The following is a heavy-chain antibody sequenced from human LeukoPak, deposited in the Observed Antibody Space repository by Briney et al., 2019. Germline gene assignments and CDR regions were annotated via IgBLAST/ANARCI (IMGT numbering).Heavy chain of an antibody. V-gene: IGHV1-24*01. CDR1: GYTLTELS. J-gene: IGHJ4*02. D-gene: IGHD4-17*01. Sequence: ASVKVSCKVSGYTLTELSMHWVRQAPGKGLEWMGGFDPEDGETIYAQKFRGRVTMTEDTSTDTAYMELSSLRSEDTAVYYCAREIDNNPDYGDYGRLDYWGQGTLVTVSS. CDR3: AREIDNNPDYGDYGRLDY. CDR2: FDPEDGET.